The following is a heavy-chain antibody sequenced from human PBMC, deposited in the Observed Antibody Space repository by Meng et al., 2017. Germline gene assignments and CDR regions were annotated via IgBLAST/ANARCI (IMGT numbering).Heavy chain of an antibody. J-gene: IGHJ4*02. CDR1: GVAISSSGW. V-gene: IGHV4-4*02. Sequence: QVQVEGSGPGVVQPAGSRSLPWAASGVAISSSGWGSFVHPPAREGLGWIGEIYHGGNTNYNPSLKSRVTISVDNSKNPFSLKLSSVTAADTAVYYCARAGVEYYDSSGHYSYWGQGTLVTVSS. D-gene: IGHD3-22*01. CDR3: ARAGVEYYDSSGHYSY. CDR2: IYHGGNT.